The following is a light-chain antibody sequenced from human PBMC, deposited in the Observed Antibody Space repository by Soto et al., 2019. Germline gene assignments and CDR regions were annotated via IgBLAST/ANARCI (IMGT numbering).Light chain of an antibody. J-gene: IGKJ5*01. Sequence: EILLTQSPSTLSLSAGERATLSCGARQSVRRNLAWYQQKPGQAPRLLIYDASTRATGIPARFSGSGSGTEFILTISSLQYEDFGVYYCQQYNNWHPITFGQGTRLEIK. CDR2: DAS. CDR1: QSVRRN. V-gene: IGKV3D-15*01. CDR3: QQYNNWHPIT.